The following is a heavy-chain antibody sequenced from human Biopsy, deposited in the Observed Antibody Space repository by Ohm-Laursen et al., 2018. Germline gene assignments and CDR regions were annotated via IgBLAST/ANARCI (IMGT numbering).Heavy chain of an antibody. J-gene: IGHJ3*01. CDR1: GFTFRNYA. CDR3: SKLGGDPAPFDRASDV. D-gene: IGHD2-21*02. V-gene: IGHV3-23*01. CDR2: IGGGGSPT. Sequence: SLRLFCAAAGFTFRNYALTWVRQAPGKVLEWVSAIGGGGSPTLYADSVKGRFTISRDDSKNTLYLQMNSLRVEDTAVYFCSKLGGDPAPFDRASDVWSRGTKVTVSS.